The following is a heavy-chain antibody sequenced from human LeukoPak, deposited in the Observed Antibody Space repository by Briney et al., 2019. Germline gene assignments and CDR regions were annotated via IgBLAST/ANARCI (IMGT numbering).Heavy chain of an antibody. Sequence: GGSLRLSCAVSGFTFSSYSMHWVRQAPGKGLEWVSSISSSSSYIYYADSVKGRFTISRDNAKNSLYLQMNSLRAEDTAVYYCARVGSGSYYYYYYYMDVWGKGTTVTISS. CDR2: ISSSSSYI. J-gene: IGHJ6*03. V-gene: IGHV3-21*01. CDR3: ARVGSGSYYYYYYYMDV. CDR1: GFTFSSYS. D-gene: IGHD1-26*01.